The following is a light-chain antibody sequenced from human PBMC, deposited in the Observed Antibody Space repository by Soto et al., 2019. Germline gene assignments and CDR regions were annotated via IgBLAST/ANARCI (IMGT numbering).Light chain of an antibody. CDR1: QGISSY. J-gene: IGKJ4*01. CDR3: QQLDSYPLT. Sequence: DLQLTQSPSFLSASVGDRVTITWRASQGISSYLAWYQQKPGKTPKLLIYAASTLQSGVPSRFSGSGSGTEFTLTISSLQPEDFATYYCQQLDSYPLTFGGGTKVEIK. V-gene: IGKV1-9*01. CDR2: AAS.